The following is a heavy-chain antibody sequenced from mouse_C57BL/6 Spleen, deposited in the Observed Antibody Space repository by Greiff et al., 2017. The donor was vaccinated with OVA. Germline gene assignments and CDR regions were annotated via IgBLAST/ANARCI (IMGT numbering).Heavy chain of an antibody. Sequence: QVQLKESGAELVRPGASVKLSCKASGYTFTDYYINWVKQRPGQGLEWIARIYPGSGNTYYNEKFKGKATLTAEKSSSTAYMQLSSLTSEDSAVYFCARENYSNYYYAMDYWGQGTSVTVSS. CDR3: ARENYSNYYYAMDY. D-gene: IGHD2-5*01. V-gene: IGHV1-76*01. CDR1: GYTFTDYY. CDR2: IYPGSGNT. J-gene: IGHJ4*01.